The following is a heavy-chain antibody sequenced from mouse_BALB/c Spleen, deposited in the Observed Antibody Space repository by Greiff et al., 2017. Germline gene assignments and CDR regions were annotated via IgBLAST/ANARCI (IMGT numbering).Heavy chain of an antibody. V-gene: IGHV5-6*01. CDR2: ISSGGSYT. CDR1: GFTFSSYG. CDR3: ARQGGEDAMDY. Sequence: EVKLMESGGDLVKPGGSLKLSCAASGFTFSSYGMSWVRQTPDKRLEWVATISSGGSYTYYPDSVKGRFTISRDNAKNTLYLQMSSLKSEDTAMYYCARQGGEDAMDYWGQGTSVTVSS. J-gene: IGHJ4*01.